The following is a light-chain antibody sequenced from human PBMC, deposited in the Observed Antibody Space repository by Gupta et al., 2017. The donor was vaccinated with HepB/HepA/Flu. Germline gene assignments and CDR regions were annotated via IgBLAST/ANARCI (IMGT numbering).Light chain of an antibody. Sequence: DIQMTQSPSTLSASVGDRVTLTCRASESISTWLAWYQQKPGKAPKLLIYRASTVESGVPSRFSGSGSGTXFTLTIXSRQPDDFATYYCQHEHRSSRTFGXGTKVEI. J-gene: IGKJ1*01. V-gene: IGKV1-5*03. CDR3: QHEHRSSRT. CDR2: RAS. CDR1: ESISTW.